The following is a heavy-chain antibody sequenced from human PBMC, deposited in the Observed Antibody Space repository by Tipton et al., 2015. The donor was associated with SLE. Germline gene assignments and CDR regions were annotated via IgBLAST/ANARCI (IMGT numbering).Heavy chain of an antibody. D-gene: IGHD6-6*01. Sequence: LRLSCTVSGGSIGSHYWSWIRQPPGKGLEWIGYISYSGITNYNPSLQSRVTISADTSKNHFSLKLSSVTAADTAVYYCARGLQIAAFTFDYWGQGTLVTVSS. CDR2: ISYSGIT. J-gene: IGHJ4*02. CDR1: GGSIGSHY. CDR3: ARGLQIAAFTFDY. V-gene: IGHV4-59*11.